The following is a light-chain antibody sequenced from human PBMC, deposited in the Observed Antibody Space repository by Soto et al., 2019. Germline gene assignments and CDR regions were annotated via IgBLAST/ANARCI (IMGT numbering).Light chain of an antibody. CDR3: CSFADTNTLI. CDR1: GSDIGTYNL. Sequence: QSVLTQPASVSGSPGQSITISCTGTGSDIGTYNLVSWYQQHPGGVPKLIIYVATHRPSGVSDRFSGSKSGNTASLTISGLQAEDEADYYCCSFADTNTLIFGGGTKLTVL. CDR2: VAT. V-gene: IGLV2-23*01. J-gene: IGLJ2*01.